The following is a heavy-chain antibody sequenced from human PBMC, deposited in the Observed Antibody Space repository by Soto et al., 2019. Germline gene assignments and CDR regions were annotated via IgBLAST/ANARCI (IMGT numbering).Heavy chain of an antibody. CDR2: ISGYNGDT. CDR1: GYNFTRYG. V-gene: IGHV1-18*01. D-gene: IGHD2-8*01. J-gene: IGHJ6*02. CDR3: AKNGQPPYYYYGMDV. Sequence: ASVKVSCKASGYNFTRYGISWVRQAPGQGLEWMGWISGYNGDTKYAQKFQGRVTMTVDTSTTTAYMELRSLTSDDRAVYYCAKNGQPPYYYYGMDVWGQGTTVTVSS.